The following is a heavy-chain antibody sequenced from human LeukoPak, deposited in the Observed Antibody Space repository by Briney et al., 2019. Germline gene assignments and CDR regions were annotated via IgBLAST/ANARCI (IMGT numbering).Heavy chain of an antibody. D-gene: IGHD1-26*01. CDR1: GFTFSSYA. CDR2: ISGSGSST. V-gene: IGHV3-23*01. J-gene: IGHJ3*02. Sequence: PGGSLRLSCAASGFTFSSYAMSWVRQAPGKGLEWVSVISGSGSSTYYADSVKGRFTISRDNSKNTLFLQMNSLRAEDTAVYYCARLMPGDDAFDIWGQGTMVTVSS. CDR3: ARLMPGDDAFDI.